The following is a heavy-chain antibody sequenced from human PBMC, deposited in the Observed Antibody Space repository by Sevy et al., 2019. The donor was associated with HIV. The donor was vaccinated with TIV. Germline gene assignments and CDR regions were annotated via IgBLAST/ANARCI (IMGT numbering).Heavy chain of an antibody. J-gene: IGHJ4*02. D-gene: IGHD5-12*01. V-gene: IGHV2-5*02. CDR1: GLSLSSNGVA. CDR3: ARRRGYSGYDARESRYYFDY. CDR2: IYWDGDK. Sequence: SGPTLVKPAQTLTLTCTVSGLSLSSNGVAVGWIRQPPGKALEWLALIYWDGDKRSSPSLTTRLSITNDPSKNQVVLKMASMGPGDTGTYYCARRRGYSGYDARESRYYFDYWGQGSLVTVSS.